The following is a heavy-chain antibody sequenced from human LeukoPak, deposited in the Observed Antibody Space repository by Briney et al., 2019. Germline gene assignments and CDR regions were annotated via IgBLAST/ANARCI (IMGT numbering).Heavy chain of an antibody. CDR2: IYSGGRT. CDR1: GFTVSNKY. D-gene: IGHD2-15*01. J-gene: IGHJ3*02. CDR3: AREMYCSGGSCYGDAFDI. V-gene: IGHV3-66*01. Sequence: PGGSLRLSCAASGFTVSNKYMSWVRQAPGRGLEWVSVIYSGGRTYYADSVKGRFSISRDKSKNTLYLQMNSRRAEDTALYYCAREMYCSGGSCYGDAFDIWGQGTILSVSS.